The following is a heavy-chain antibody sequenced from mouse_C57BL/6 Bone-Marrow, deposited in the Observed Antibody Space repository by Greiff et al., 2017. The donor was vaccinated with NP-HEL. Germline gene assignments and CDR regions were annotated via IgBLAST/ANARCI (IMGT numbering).Heavy chain of an antibody. CDR1: GYTFTNYW. Sequence: QVHVKQSGAELVRPGTSVKMSCKASGYTFTNYWIGWAKQRPGHGLEWIGDIYPGGGYTNYTEKFKGKATLTADKSSSTAYMQFISLTSEDSAIYYCARGGRSYAMDYWGQGTSVTVSS. CDR3: ARGGRSYAMDY. CDR2: IYPGGGYT. D-gene: IGHD1-1*01. V-gene: IGHV1-63*01. J-gene: IGHJ4*01.